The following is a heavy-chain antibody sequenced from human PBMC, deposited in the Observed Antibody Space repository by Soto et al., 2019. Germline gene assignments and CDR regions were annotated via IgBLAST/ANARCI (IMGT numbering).Heavy chain of an antibody. CDR3: ANGRATYGLLTHDY. D-gene: IGHD3-10*01. V-gene: IGHV3-23*01. CDR1: GFSFRNYV. CDR2: LTGSSSNI. Sequence: EVQLLESGGCLVQPGGSLRLSCAASGFSFRNYVMSWVRQAPGKGLEWISTLTGSSSNIYYADSVKGRFAISRDNSRNTLYLQMNSLTAEDTAVYYCANGRATYGLLTHDYWGQGTLVTVSS. J-gene: IGHJ4*02.